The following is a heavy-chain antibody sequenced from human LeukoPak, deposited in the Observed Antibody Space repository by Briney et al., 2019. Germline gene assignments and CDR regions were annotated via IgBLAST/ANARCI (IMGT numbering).Heavy chain of an antibody. CDR2: ITSSSGYI. CDR1: GFTFSSYT. J-gene: IGHJ3*02. Sequence: GGSLRLSCAASGFTFSSYTMKWVRQAPGKGLEWVSFITSSSGYIFYADSVKGGFTISRDNAKNSLYLQMNSRSAEDTAVYYCARAAYGSGVLDAFVMWGEGTMVTVSS. CDR3: ARAAYGSGVLDAFVM. D-gene: IGHD3-10*01. V-gene: IGHV3-21*01.